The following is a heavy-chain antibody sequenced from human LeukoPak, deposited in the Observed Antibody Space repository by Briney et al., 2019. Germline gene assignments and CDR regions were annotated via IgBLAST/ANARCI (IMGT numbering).Heavy chain of an antibody. CDR3: ARIAVAGIGSSYYYYYGMDV. Sequence: GASVKVSCKASGGTFSSYAISWVRQAPGQGLEWMGGIIPIFGTANYAQKFQGRVTITADESTSTAYMELSSLRSEDTAVYYCARIAVAGIGSSYYYYYGMDVRGQGTTVTVSS. CDR1: GGTFSSYA. J-gene: IGHJ6*02. CDR2: IIPIFGTA. V-gene: IGHV1-69*13. D-gene: IGHD6-19*01.